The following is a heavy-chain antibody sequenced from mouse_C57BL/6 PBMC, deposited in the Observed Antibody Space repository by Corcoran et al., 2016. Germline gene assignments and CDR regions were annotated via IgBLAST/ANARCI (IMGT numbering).Heavy chain of an antibody. D-gene: IGHD2-4*01. Sequence: EFQLQQSGPEQVKPGASVKISCTASGYSFTDYNMNWVKQSNGKSLEWIGVINPNYGTTSYNQKCKGKATLTVDQSSSTAYMQLNSLTAEDSADYYCARAGYDYDRGLYVDVWGTGTTVTVSS. CDR2: INPNYGTT. V-gene: IGHV1-39*01. CDR3: ARAGYDYDRGLYVDV. CDR1: GYSFTDYN. J-gene: IGHJ1*03.